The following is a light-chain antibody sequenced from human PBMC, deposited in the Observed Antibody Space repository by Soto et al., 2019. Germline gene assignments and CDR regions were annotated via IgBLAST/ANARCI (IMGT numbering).Light chain of an antibody. CDR3: SSYTSSSTIYV. J-gene: IGLJ1*01. Sequence: ALTQPASVSGSPGQSITISCTGTSSDVGGYNYVSWYQQHPGKAPKLMIYEVSNRPSGVSNRFSGSKSGNTASLTISGLQAEDEADYYCSSYTSSSTIYVFGTGTKVTVL. V-gene: IGLV2-14*01. CDR2: EVS. CDR1: SSDVGGYNY.